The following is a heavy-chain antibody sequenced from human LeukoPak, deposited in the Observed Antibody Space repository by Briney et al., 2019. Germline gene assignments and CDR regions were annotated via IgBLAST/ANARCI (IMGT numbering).Heavy chain of an antibody. J-gene: IGHJ3*02. CDR2: IIPIFGTA. Sequence: GSSVKVSCKASGGTFSSYAISWVRQAPGQGLEWMGGIIPIFGTANYAQKLQGRVTMTTDTSTSTAYMELRSLRSDDTAVYYCARSIGDYYYDSSGYYWLGFDIWGQGTMVTVSS. CDR1: GGTFSSYA. V-gene: IGHV1-69*05. D-gene: IGHD3-22*01. CDR3: ARSIGDYYYDSSGYYWLGFDI.